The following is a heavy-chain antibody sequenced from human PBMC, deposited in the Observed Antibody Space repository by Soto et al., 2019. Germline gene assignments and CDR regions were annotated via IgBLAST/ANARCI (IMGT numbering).Heavy chain of an antibody. V-gene: IGHV3-48*02. CDR2: ISSSTSSI. Sequence: EGQLVESGGGLIQPGGSLRLSCAASGFTFSSYSMAWVRQAPGKGLEWISYISSSTSSIYYTDSVKGRFTISRDNAHKSLYLHLNSLRDAATAVCFCERDNRPTVGGAGVVYYYHAMDVWGLGTTVSVSS. D-gene: IGHD1-26*01. CDR3: ERDNRPTVGGAGVVYYYHAMDV. CDR1: GFTFSSYS. J-gene: IGHJ6*02.